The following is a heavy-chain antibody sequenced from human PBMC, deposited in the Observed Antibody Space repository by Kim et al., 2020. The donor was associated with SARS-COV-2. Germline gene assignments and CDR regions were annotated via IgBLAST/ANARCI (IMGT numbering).Heavy chain of an antibody. J-gene: IGHJ6*02. CDR2: ISSSGSTI. CDR3: ARDTYYYYYYGMDV. Sequence: GGSLRLSCAASGFTFSSYEMNWVRQAPGKGLEWVSYISSSGSTIYYADSVKGRFTISRDNAKNSLYLQMNSLRAEDTAVYYCARDTYYYYYYGMDVWGQGTTVTVSS. CDR1: GFTFSSYE. V-gene: IGHV3-48*03.